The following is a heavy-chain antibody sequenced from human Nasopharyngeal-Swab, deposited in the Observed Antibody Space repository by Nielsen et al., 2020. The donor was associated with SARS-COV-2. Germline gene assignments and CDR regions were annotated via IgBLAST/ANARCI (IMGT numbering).Heavy chain of an antibody. V-gene: IGHV7-4-1*01. D-gene: IGHD3-16*01. Sequence: WVRQAPGQGLEWMGWINTNSGNPSYAQGFTGRFVFSLDTSVNTAYLHISGLETQDTATYFCAKKGGDSSDVSGHSNWFDSWGQGTLVTVSS. J-gene: IGHJ5*01. CDR3: AKKGGDSSDVSGHSNWFDS. CDR2: INTNSGNP.